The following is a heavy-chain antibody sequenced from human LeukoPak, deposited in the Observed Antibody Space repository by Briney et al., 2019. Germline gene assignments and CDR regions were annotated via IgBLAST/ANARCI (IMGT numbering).Heavy chain of an antibody. V-gene: IGHV4-59*01. D-gene: IGHD6-13*01. CDR3: ARGRLAAAPYFDY. CDR2: IYYSGST. Sequence: SETLSLTCTVSGGSFNSYYWSWLRQPPGKGLEWIGYIYYSGSTDYNPSLKSRVTISIDTSKNQFSLKLTSVTPADTAVYYCARGRLAAAPYFDYWGQGTLVTVSS. CDR1: GGSFNSYY. J-gene: IGHJ4*02.